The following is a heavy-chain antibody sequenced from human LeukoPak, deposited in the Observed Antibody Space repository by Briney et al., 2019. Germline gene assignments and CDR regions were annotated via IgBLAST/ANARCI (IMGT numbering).Heavy chain of an antibody. V-gene: IGHV3-23*01. CDR2: ISGSGGRT. CDR3: AKEDEGITVAANVDY. J-gene: IGHJ4*02. CDR1: GFTFSNYA. Sequence: GGSLRLSCAASGFTFSNYAMSWVRQAPGKGLEWVSTISGSGGRTYYAGSVKGRFTISRDNSKNTLYLQMNSLRAEDTTVYYCAKEDEGITVAANVDYWGQGTLVTVSS. D-gene: IGHD6-19*01.